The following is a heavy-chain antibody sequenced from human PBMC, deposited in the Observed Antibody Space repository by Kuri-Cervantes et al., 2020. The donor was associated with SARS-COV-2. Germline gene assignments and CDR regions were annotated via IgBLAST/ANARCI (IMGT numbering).Heavy chain of an antibody. D-gene: IGHD5-18*01. J-gene: IGHJ3*01. V-gene: IGHV1-69*13. CDR2: IIPIFGTA. CDR3: ATEGYSIIIWAFAH. CDR1: ETTFPNYD. Sequence: SVKVSCKAPETTFPNYDINWVRQATGQGLEWMGGIIPIFGTANYAQKFQGRVTITADESTSTAYMELSSLRSEDTAVYYCATEGYSIIIWAFAHWGQGTKVTVSS.